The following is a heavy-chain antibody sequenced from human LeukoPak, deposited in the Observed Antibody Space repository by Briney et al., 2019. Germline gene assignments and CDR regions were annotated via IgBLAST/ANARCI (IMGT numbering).Heavy chain of an antibody. CDR3: AISLIGASGYYCQFDY. V-gene: IGHV3-48*01. CDR1: GFTFSTYS. D-gene: IGHD3-22*01. J-gene: IGHJ4*02. CDR2: ITSSSTNI. Sequence: PGGSLRLSCAASGFTFSTYSMNWVRQAPGKGLEWVSYITSSSTNINYADSVKGRFTISRDNAKNSLYLQMNSLRAEDTAVYYCAISLIGASGYYCQFDYWGQGTLVTVSS.